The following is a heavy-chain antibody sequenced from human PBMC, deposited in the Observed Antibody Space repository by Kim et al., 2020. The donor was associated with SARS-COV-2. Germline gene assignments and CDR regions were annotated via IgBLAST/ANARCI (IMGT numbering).Heavy chain of an antibody. CDR2: INSDGISR. V-gene: IGHV3-74*01. D-gene: IGHD3-10*01. Sequence: GGSLRLSCAASGFTITSYWMHWVRQAPGKGLVWVSRINSDGISRSYAGSVKGRFTISRDNAENTVYLQMNSLRDEDTAVYYCTRDAAGPYGMDVWGQGTTVTVS. J-gene: IGHJ6*02. CDR3: TRDAAGPYGMDV. CDR1: GFTITSYW.